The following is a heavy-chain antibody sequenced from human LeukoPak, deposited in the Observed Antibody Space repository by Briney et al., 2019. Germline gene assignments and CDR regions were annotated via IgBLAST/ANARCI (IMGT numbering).Heavy chain of an antibody. CDR1: GGSFSGYY. V-gene: IGHV4-34*01. Sequence: SETLSLTCAVYGGSFSGYYWSWIRQPPGKGLEWIGEINHSGSTNYNPSLKSRVTISVDTSKNQFSPKLSSVTAADTAVYFCARGPGLLWFGESHFDYWGQGTLVTVSS. CDR3: ARGPGLLWFGESHFDY. J-gene: IGHJ4*02. CDR2: INHSGST. D-gene: IGHD3-10*01.